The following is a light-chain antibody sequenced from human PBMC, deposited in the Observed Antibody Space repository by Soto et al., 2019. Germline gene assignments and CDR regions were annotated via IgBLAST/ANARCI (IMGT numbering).Light chain of an antibody. V-gene: IGKV1-5*03. CDR1: QSVSDW. J-gene: IGKJ1*01. CDR3: QQYSSHTRS. CDR2: RAS. Sequence: DIQMTQSPSTLSASVGDSVTITCRASQSVSDWLAWYQQEPGKPPKLLIYRASNLWSGVPSRFSGSGFDTDFTLTITSLQPEDYATYYCQQYSSHTRSFGQGTKV.